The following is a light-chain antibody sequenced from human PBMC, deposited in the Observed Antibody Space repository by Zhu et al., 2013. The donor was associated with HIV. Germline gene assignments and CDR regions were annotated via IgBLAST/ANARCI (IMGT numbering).Light chain of an antibody. J-gene: IGKJ2*01. CDR1: QGINSG. V-gene: IGKV1-13*02. Sequence: AIQLTQSPSPLSASVGDRVTITCRTSQGINSGLTWYQQKPGKAPKLLIYDVSKLESGVPSRFSGSGSGTDFTLTISNLQPGDFATYYCQQSYSTPRTFGQGTKLEIK. CDR2: DVS. CDR3: QQSYSTPRT.